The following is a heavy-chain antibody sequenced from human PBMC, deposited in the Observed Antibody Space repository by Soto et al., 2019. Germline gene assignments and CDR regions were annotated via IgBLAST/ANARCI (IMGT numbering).Heavy chain of an antibody. CDR2: TYYRSKWYN. J-gene: IGHJ4*02. Sequence: SQTLSLTCAISGDSVSSNSAAWNWIRHSPSRGLEWLGKTYYRSKWYNDYAISVKSRITINPDTSKNQFSLQLNSVTPQDTAVYYCARGVLATGFDYWAQGTLVTVSS. CDR3: ARGVLATGFDY. CDR1: GDSVSSNSAA. V-gene: IGHV6-1*01. D-gene: IGHD2-21*01.